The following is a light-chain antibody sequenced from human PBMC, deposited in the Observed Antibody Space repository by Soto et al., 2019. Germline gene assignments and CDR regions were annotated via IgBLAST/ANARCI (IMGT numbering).Light chain of an antibody. Sequence: AIQLTQSPPSLSASVGDRVTITCRASQGISSAVAWYQQKPGKAPKVLMYDASSMESGVPSRLSGSGSGTDFTLTISSLQPEDFATYYCQQFNSEPFTFGPGTKVDIK. J-gene: IGKJ3*01. V-gene: IGKV1-13*02. CDR1: QGISSA. CDR2: DAS. CDR3: QQFNSEPFT.